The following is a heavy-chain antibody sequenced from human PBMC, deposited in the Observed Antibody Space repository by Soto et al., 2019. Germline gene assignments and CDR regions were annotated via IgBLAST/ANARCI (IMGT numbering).Heavy chain of an antibody. Sequence: GGSLRLSCAASGFTFSSYGMHWVRQAPGKGLEWVAVIWYDGSNKYYADSVNGRFTISRDNSKNTLYLQMNSLRAEDTAVYYCARTVVAAARKYYYYYYGMDVWGQGTTVTVSS. V-gene: IGHV3-33*01. CDR1: GFTFSSYG. D-gene: IGHD6-13*01. CDR2: IWYDGSNK. CDR3: ARTVVAAARKYYYYYYGMDV. J-gene: IGHJ6*02.